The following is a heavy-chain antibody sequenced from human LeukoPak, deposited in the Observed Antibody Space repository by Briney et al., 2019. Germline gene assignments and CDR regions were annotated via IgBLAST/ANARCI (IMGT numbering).Heavy chain of an antibody. CDR3: ARDPGYCSGGSCYSVVDI. CDR1: GGSISSYY. CDR2: IYTSGST. Sequence: PSETLSLTCTVSGGSISSYYWSWIRRPAGKGLEWIGRIYTSGSTNYNPSLKSRVTMSVDTSRNQFSLKLSSVTAADTAAYYCARDPGYCSGGSCYSVVDIWGQGTMVTVSS. V-gene: IGHV4-4*07. D-gene: IGHD2-15*01. J-gene: IGHJ3*02.